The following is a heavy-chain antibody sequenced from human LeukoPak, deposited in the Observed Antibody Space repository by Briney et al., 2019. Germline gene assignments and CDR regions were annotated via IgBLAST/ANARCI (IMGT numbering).Heavy chain of an antibody. J-gene: IGHJ4*02. Sequence: SQTLSLTCTVSGGSISSGSYYWSWIRQPAGKGLEWTGRIYTSGSTNYNPSLKSRVTISVDTSKNQFSLKLSSVTAADTAVYYCARENYYDSSGYYWGQGTLVTVSS. CDR2: IYTSGST. CDR3: ARENYYDSSGYY. CDR1: GGSISSGSYY. V-gene: IGHV4-61*02. D-gene: IGHD3-22*01.